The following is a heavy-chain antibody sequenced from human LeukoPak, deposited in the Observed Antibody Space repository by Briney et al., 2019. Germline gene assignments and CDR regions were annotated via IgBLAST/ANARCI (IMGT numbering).Heavy chain of an antibody. CDR1: GFTFVTNA. D-gene: IGHD3-16*01. CDR3: ATSYDYNAGGPFYFAF. Sequence: GGSWILPCAASGFTFVTNAFSWVGRAPGGGLEWFSGINVGGTSTYYADSVQGRFTISRDNSRNTLHLQMNSRRPEDTAVYYCATSYDYNAGGPFYFAFWGQGALVTVSS. CDR2: INVGGTST. V-gene: IGHV3-23*01. J-gene: IGHJ4*02.